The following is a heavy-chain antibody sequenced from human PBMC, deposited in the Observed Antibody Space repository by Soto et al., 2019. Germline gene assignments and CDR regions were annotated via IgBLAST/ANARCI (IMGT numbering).Heavy chain of an antibody. D-gene: IGHD2-21*02. CDR1: GYSFTTYW. CDR2: IYPEDSDT. J-gene: IGHJ3*01. V-gene: IGHV5-51*01. CDR3: AKGAVTAHEAFDV. Sequence: EVQLVQSGAEVKKPGESLKISCKGSGYSFTTYWIGWVRQMPGKGLEWMGIIYPEDSDTRYSPSFQGHVTISADKSIATAFLQWSSLKASDTAMYYWAKGAVTAHEAFDVWGQGTAVTVSS.